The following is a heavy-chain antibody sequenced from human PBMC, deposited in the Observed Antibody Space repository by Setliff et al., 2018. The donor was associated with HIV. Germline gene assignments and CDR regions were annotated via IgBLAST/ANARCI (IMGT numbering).Heavy chain of an antibody. V-gene: IGHV4-34*01. J-gene: IGHJ5*02. D-gene: IGHD1-26*01. CDR2: INHNGNT. CDR3: VTTHYSGTYGVWFDP. Sequence: KASETLSLTCAVYGASLRDYYWSWIRQPPGKGLEWIGEINHNGNTNYNPSLKSRVTTSVDTSKNQFALKLNSVTAADTAVYFCVTTHYSGTYGVWFDPWGQATLVTVSS. CDR1: GASLRDYY.